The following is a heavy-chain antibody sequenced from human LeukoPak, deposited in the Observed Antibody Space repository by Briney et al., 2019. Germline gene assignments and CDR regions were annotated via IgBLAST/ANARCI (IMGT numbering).Heavy chain of an antibody. J-gene: IGHJ5*02. V-gene: IGHV4-59*01. CDR2: IYYNGNT. D-gene: IGHD3-9*01. CDR3: ARGGTYNGISSFDP. CDR1: GGSISSYY. Sequence: PETLCNSSSVSGGSISSYYWSWIRQPPGKGLEWIGYIYYNGNTNYSPSLKSRVTISLDTSKIQFSLKLTSVTAADTAVYYCARGGTYNGISSFDPWGQGTLGTLSS.